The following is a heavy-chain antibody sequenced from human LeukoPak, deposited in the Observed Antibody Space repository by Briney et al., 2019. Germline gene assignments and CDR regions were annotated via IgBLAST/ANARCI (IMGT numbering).Heavy chain of an antibody. CDR3: ARTSHYYDSSGYYSPLDY. J-gene: IGHJ4*02. CDR2: INHSGSP. CDR1: GGSFSGYY. D-gene: IGHD3-22*01. V-gene: IGHV4-34*01. Sequence: KPSETLSLTCAVYGGSFSGYYWSWIRQPPGKGLEWIGEINHSGSPNYNPSLKSRVTISVDTSKNQFSLNLTSVTAADTAVYYCARTSHYYDSSGYYSPLDYWGQGTLVTVSS.